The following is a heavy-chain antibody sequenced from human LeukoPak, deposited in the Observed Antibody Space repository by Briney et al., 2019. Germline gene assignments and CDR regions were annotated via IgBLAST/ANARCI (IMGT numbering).Heavy chain of an antibody. Sequence: GGSLRLSCAASGFTFSSFAMSWVRQAPGKGLEWVAGINWNGASTGYADSVRGRFTISRDNAKNSLYLQMNSLRAEDTALYYCARAVCPTIKFCDSSYFMDVWGKGTTVNVS. D-gene: IGHD6-6*01. CDR2: INWNGAST. CDR3: ARAVCPTIKFCDSSYFMDV. CDR1: GFTFSSFA. J-gene: IGHJ6*03. V-gene: IGHV3-20*04.